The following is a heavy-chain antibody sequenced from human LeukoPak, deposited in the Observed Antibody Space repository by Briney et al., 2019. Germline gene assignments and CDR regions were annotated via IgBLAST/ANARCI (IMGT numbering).Heavy chain of an antibody. J-gene: IGHJ3*02. D-gene: IGHD3-10*01. CDR1: GFTFSDYY. V-gene: IGHV3-11*01. CDR2: ISSSGTPI. Sequence: GGSLRFSCAASGFTFSDYYMSWIRQAPGKGLDWVSYISSSGTPIYYADSVKGRFTISRDNARNSLYLQMNSLRAEDTAVYYCARDFGGSYGSGSYFQGDAFDIWGQGTMVTVSS. CDR3: ARDFGGSYGSGSYFQGDAFDI.